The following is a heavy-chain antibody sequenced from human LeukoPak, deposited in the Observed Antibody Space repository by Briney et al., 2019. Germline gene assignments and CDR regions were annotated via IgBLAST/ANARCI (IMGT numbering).Heavy chain of an antibody. D-gene: IGHD5-18*01. J-gene: IGHJ4*02. CDR3: ARDPRGYSHVSADY. CDR2: ISSSSSYI. Sequence: PGGSLRLSCAASGFTFSSYSMNWVRQAPGKGLEWVSSISSSSSYIYYADSVKGRFTISRDNSKNTLYLQMNSLRAEDTAVYYCARDPRGYSHVSADYWGQGTLVTVSS. CDR1: GFTFSSYS. V-gene: IGHV3-21*01.